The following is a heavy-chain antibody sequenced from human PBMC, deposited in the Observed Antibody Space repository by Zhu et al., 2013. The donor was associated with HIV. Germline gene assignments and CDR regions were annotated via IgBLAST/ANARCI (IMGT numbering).Heavy chain of an antibody. CDR1: GYAFTAYN. Sequence: VSCKASGYAFTAYNIQWVRQAPGQGLEWMGWINPNTGDTIYAQKFQGRVTMTRDTSTRTAYLELRSDDTAIYYCARRYCTGGSCYPDYWGQGTLVTVSS. V-gene: IGHV1-2*02. CDR3: ARRYCTGGSCYPDY. D-gene: IGHD2-8*02. CDR2: INPNTGDT. J-gene: IGHJ4*02.